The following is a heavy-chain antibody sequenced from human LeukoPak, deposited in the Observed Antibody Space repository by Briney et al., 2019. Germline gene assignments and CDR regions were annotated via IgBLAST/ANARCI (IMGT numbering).Heavy chain of an antibody. D-gene: IGHD4-17*01. V-gene: IGHV1-46*01. CDR1: GYTFTSYY. Sequence: ASVKVSCKASGYTFTSYYMHWVRQAPGQGLEWMGITNPSGGSTSYAQKFQGRVTMTRDTSTSTVYMELSSLRSEDTAVYYCARGDDYGDYRDPIEPFVDYWGQGTLVTVSS. CDR3: ARGDDYGDYRDPIEPFVDY. J-gene: IGHJ4*02. CDR2: TNPSGGST.